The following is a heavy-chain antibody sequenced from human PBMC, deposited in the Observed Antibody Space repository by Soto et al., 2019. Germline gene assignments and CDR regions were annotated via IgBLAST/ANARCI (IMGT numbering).Heavy chain of an antibody. J-gene: IGHJ6*02. V-gene: IGHV3-23*01. CDR2: ISGSGGST. CDR3: AKGQGPAANPGNYYYYYGMDV. CDR1: GFTFSSYA. Sequence: GGSLRLSCAASGFTFSSYAMSWVRQAPGKGLEWVSAISGSGGSTYYADSVKGRFTISRDNSKNTLYLQMNSLRAEDTAVYYCAKGQGPAANPGNYYYYYGMDVWGQGTTVTVSS. D-gene: IGHD2-2*01.